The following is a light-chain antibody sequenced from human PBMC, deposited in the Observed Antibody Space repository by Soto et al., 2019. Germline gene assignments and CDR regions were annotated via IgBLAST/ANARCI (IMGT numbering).Light chain of an antibody. J-gene: IGKJ5*01. V-gene: IGKV3-15*01. Sequence: EIVMTQSPATLSVSPGERATLSCRASQSVSSDLAWYHQKPGQAPRPLIYGASTRATGIPARFSGSGSGTEFTLTINSLQSEDFAVYYCQQYYNWPRTFGQGTRLEIK. CDR3: QQYYNWPRT. CDR1: QSVSSD. CDR2: GAS.